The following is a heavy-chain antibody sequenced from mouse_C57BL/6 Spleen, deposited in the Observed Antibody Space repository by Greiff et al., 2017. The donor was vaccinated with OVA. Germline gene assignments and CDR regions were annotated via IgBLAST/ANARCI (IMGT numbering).Heavy chain of an antibody. CDR3: ARGVYDGYYGGAMDY. CDR1: GYTFTSYW. D-gene: IGHD2-3*01. V-gene: IGHV1-69*01. J-gene: IGHJ4*01. Sequence: VQLQQPGAELVMPGASVKLSCKASGYTFTSYWMHWVKQRPGQGLEWIGEIDPSDSYTNYNQKFKGKSTLTVDKSSSTAYMQLSSLTSEDSAVYYCARGVYDGYYGGAMDYWGQGTSVTVSS. CDR2: IDPSDSYT.